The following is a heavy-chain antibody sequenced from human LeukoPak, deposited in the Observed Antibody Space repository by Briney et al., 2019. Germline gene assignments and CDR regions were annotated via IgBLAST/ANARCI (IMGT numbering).Heavy chain of an antibody. V-gene: IGHV3-11*05. D-gene: IGHD2-2*02. J-gene: IGHJ5*02. CDR3: ARDWYCSSSICYTDRNLFDP. CDR1: GFTFSDYY. Sequence: PGGSLRLSCAASGFTFSDYYMSWIRQAPGKGLEWVSYISTTSSYTDYADSVRGRFTISRDNAKNLLYLQMNSLRPEDTAVYYCARDWYCSSSICYTDRNLFDPWGQGTLVTVSS. CDR2: ISTTSSYT.